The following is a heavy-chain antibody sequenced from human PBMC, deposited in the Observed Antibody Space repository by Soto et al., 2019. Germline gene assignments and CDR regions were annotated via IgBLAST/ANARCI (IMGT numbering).Heavy chain of an antibody. V-gene: IGHV1-8*01. J-gene: IGHJ6*02. D-gene: IGHD6-13*01. Sequence: ASVKVSFKASGYTFTSYDINWVRQATGQGLEWMGWMNPNSGNTGYAQKFQGRVTMTRNTSISTAYMELSSLRSEDTAVYYCARRDSSSWYRVNYGMDAWGQGTTVTVSS. CDR1: GYTFTSYD. CDR3: ARRDSSSWYRVNYGMDA. CDR2: MNPNSGNT.